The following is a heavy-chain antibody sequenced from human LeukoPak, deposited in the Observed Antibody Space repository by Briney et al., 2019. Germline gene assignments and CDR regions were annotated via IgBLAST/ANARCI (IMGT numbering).Heavy chain of an antibody. J-gene: IGHJ6*03. CDR3: AKDRCSNGIGCYYYYMDV. D-gene: IGHD2-8*01. CDR2: ISSSSSTI. CDR1: GFTFSSYS. V-gene: IGHV3-48*01. Sequence: GGSLRLSCAASGFTFSSYSMNWVRQAPGKGLEWVSYISSSSSTIYYADSVKGRFSISRDSSKNILYLQMNSLRAEDTAVYYCAKDRCSNGIGCYYYYMDVWGKGTTVTISS.